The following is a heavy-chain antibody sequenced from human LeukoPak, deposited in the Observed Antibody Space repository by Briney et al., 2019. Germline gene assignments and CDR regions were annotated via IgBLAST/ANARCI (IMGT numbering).Heavy chain of an antibody. CDR2: IWYDGSNK. J-gene: IGHJ4*02. CDR3: AKDSSGYLLGYYFDY. CDR1: GFTFSSYG. Sequence: GRSLGLSCAASGFTFSSYGMHWVRQAPGKGLEWVAVIWYDGSNKYYADSVKGRFTISRDNSKNTLYLQMNSLRAEDTAVYYCAKDSSGYLLGYYFDYWGQGTLVTVSS. D-gene: IGHD3-22*01. V-gene: IGHV3-33*06.